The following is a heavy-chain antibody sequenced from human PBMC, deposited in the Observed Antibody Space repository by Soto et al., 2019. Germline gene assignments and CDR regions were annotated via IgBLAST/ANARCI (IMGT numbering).Heavy chain of an antibody. D-gene: IGHD3-22*01. CDR1: GGTFSSYA. Sequence: SVKVSCKASGGTFSSYAISCVRQAPGQGLEWMGGIIPIFGTANYAQKFQGRVTITADESTSTAYMELSSLRSEDTAVYYCARDRSHSSAYWWLDYWGQGTQVTVSS. CDR2: IIPIFGTA. V-gene: IGHV1-69*13. CDR3: ARDRSHSSAYWWLDY. J-gene: IGHJ4*02.